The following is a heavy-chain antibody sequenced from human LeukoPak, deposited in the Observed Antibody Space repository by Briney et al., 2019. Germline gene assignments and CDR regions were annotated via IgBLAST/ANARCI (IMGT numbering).Heavy chain of an antibody. Sequence: ASVKVSCKTSGYTFTIYYMHWVRQAPGQGLEWMGIINPSGGSTSYAQKFQGRVTMTRDTSTSTVYMELSSLRSEDTAVYYCARSNSYYYDSSGYYSDYWGQGTLVTVSS. CDR1: GYTFTIYY. CDR3: ARSNSYYYDSSGYYSDY. V-gene: IGHV1-46*01. D-gene: IGHD3-22*01. J-gene: IGHJ4*02. CDR2: INPSGGST.